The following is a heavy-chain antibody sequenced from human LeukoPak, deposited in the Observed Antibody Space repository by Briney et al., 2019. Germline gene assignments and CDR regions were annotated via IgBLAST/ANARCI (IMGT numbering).Heavy chain of an antibody. CDR2: IYYSGST. J-gene: IGHJ6*02. V-gene: IGHV4-59*01. Sequence: PSETLSLTCTVSGGSISSYYWSWIRQPPGKGLEWIGYIYYSGSTNYNPSLKSRVTISVDTSKKQFSLKLSSVTAADTAVYYCARVLDYYDSSGHYYYYGMDVWGQGTTVTVSS. CDR3: ARVLDYYDSSGHYYYYGMDV. CDR1: GGSISSYY. D-gene: IGHD3-22*01.